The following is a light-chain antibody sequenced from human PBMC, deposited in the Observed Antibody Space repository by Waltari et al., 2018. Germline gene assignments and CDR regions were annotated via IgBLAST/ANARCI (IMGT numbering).Light chain of an antibody. CDR2: CVT. CDR3: SSYTRRDSWV. V-gene: IGLV2-14*04. Sequence: YKPDPGKAPELIIYCVTKRPSGISNRFSGSKSGNTASLTISGLQAEDESDYYCSSYTRRDSWVFGGGTKLTVL. J-gene: IGLJ3*02.